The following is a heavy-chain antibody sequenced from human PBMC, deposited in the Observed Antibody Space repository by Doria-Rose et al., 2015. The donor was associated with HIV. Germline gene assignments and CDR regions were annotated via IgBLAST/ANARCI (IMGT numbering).Heavy chain of an antibody. CDR1: GVSLSSPGMG. J-gene: IGHJ4*02. D-gene: IGHD6-13*01. Sequence: SGPVLVKPTETLTLTCTVSGVSLSSPGMGVSWIRQPPGKALEWLANIFSDDERSYKTSLKSRLPIARGTSKRQVVRTMTDMDPVDTATYYCARIKSSRWYHKYYFDFWGQGTLVIVSA. V-gene: IGHV2-26*01. CDR3: ARIKSSRWYHKYYFDF. CDR2: IFSDDER.